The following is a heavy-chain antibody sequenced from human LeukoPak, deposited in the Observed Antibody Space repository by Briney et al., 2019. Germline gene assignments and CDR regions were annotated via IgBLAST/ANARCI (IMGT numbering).Heavy chain of an antibody. CDR1: GYTFSTYG. CDR3: ARDCGNCGGAPDDTFHI. V-gene: IGHV1-18*01. Sequence: ASVKVSCKASGYTFSTYGISWVRQAPGQGLEWMGWISAYTGNTNYAQNVQGRVTMTTDTSTSTAYLELRSLRSDDTAVYYCARDCGNCGGAPDDTFHIWGQGTMVTVSS. J-gene: IGHJ3*02. CDR2: ISAYTGNT. D-gene: IGHD2-21*01.